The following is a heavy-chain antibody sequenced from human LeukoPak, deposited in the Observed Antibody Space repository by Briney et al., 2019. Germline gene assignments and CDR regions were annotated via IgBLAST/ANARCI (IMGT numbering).Heavy chain of an antibody. CDR3: AKANEYHYYDSSGPPTPYDY. CDR2: INSDGRTT. J-gene: IGHJ4*02. Sequence: GGSLRLSCAASGFSFSSFWMHWVRQVPGKGLLWVSGINSDGRTTGYADSVKGRFTISRDNAKNTVDLQMNSLRAEDTAVYYCAKANEYHYYDSSGPPTPYDYWGQGTLVTVSS. D-gene: IGHD3-22*01. CDR1: GFSFSSFW. V-gene: IGHV3-74*01.